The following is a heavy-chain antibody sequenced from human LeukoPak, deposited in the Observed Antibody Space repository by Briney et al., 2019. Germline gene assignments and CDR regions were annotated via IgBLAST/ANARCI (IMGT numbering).Heavy chain of an antibody. CDR3: ARSVAGIFDY. CDR1: GGSISSGSYY. Sequence: PSQTLSLTCTVSGGSISSGSYYWSWIRQPAGKGLEWIGRIYTSGSTNYNPSLKSRVTISVDTSKNQFSLKLSSVTAADTAVYYRARSVAGIFDYWGQGTLVTVSS. CDR2: IYTSGST. D-gene: IGHD6-19*01. V-gene: IGHV4-61*02. J-gene: IGHJ4*02.